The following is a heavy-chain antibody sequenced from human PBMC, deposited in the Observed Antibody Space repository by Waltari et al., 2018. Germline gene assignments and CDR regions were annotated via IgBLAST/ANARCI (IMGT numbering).Heavy chain of an antibody. V-gene: IGHV3-74*01. CDR2: MNSDATIK. J-gene: IGHJ4*02. D-gene: IGHD6-19*01. CDR1: GLTFSDNS. CDR3: VRGSSGWYGTDF. Sequence: EVKLVESGGVLVQPGVSLILSCAVSGLTFSDNSMPLVRQAPGKGLVWVSRMNSDATIKDYADSVKGRFTISRDNAENTLYLQMNSLRIEDTAIYYCVRGSSGWYGTDFWGQGTLVTVSS.